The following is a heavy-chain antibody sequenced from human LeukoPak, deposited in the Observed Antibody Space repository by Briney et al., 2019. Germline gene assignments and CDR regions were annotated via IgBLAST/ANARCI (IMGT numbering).Heavy chain of an antibody. CDR2: ISGSGSST. CDR3: ARARWSSTGWFLGY. Sequence: GGSLRLSCAASGFTFSSYAMTWVRQVPGKGLEWVSGISGSGSSTYYADSVKGRFTISRDNAKDALHLQVDNLRAEDTAVYYCARARWSSTGWFLGYWGQGTLVTVSS. J-gene: IGHJ4*02. CDR1: GFTFSSYA. V-gene: IGHV3-23*01. D-gene: IGHD6-19*01.